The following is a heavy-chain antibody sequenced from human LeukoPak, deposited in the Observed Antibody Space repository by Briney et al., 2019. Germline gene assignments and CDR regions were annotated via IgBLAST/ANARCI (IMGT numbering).Heavy chain of an antibody. V-gene: IGHV3-9*01. D-gene: IGHD3-9*01. CDR3: AKGGPYDILTGPNNWFDP. J-gene: IGHJ5*02. CDR1: GFTFDDYA. CDR2: ISWNSGST. Sequence: PGGSLRLPCAASGFTFDDYAMHWVRQAPGKGLEWVSGISWNSGSTGYADSVKGRFTISRDNAKNSLYLQMNSPRAEDTALYYCAKGGPYDILTGPNNWFDPWGQGTLVTVSS.